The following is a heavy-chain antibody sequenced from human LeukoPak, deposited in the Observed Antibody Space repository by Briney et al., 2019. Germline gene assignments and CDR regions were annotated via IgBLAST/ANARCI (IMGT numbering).Heavy chain of an antibody. CDR1: GFSFSDTW. J-gene: IGHJ4*02. CDR3: NKDLGAMTC. D-gene: IGHD1-26*01. Sequence: GGSLRLSCAASGFSFSDTWMSWVRQAPGKGLEWVGRIRSKADGGTAEYAAPVKGRFTISRDDSKNTLYLQMNSLKTEDTAVYYCNKDLGAMTCWGQGTLVTVSS. CDR2: IRSKADGGTA. V-gene: IGHV3-15*01.